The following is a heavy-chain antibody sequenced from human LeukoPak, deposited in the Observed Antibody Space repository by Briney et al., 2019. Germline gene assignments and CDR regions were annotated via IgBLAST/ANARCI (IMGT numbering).Heavy chain of an antibody. Sequence: GGSLRLSCAASGFTLSSYAMSWVRQAPGKGLEWVSAISDSGNTYHADSVKGRFTISRDSSKNTLFLQMNRLRPEDAAVYYCAKDLLGGTGYWPALDYWGQGTLVTVSS. CDR2: ISDSGNT. CDR3: AKDLLGGTGYWPALDY. D-gene: IGHD3-9*01. J-gene: IGHJ4*02. CDR1: GFTLSSYA. V-gene: IGHV3-23*01.